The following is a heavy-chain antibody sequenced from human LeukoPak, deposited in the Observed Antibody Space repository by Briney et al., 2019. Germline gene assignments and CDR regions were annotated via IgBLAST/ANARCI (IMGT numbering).Heavy chain of an antibody. CDR1: GGTFSSYA. J-gene: IGHJ4*02. Sequence: ASVKVSCKASGGTFSSYAISWVRQAPGQGLEWMGRIIPIFDTANYAQKFQGRVTITTDESTSTAYMEMSSLRSEDTAVSYCARQTMVRGVRFDYWGQGTLVTVSS. D-gene: IGHD3-10*01. CDR3: ARQTMVRGVRFDY. V-gene: IGHV1-69*05. CDR2: IIPIFDTA.